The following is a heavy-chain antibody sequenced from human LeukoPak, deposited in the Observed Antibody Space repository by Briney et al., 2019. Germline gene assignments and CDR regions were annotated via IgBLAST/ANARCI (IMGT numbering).Heavy chain of an antibody. CDR3: ARDRGAYYYDTGY. D-gene: IGHD3-22*01. Sequence: PGGSLRLSCVTSGFTVSSNYMNWVRQAPGKGLEWVSVIYSGGETYYADSVKGRFTISRDNSKNTLYLQVNSLRAEDTAVYYCARDRGAYYYDTGYWGRGTLVTVSS. V-gene: IGHV3-66*01. J-gene: IGHJ4*02. CDR2: IYSGGET. CDR1: GFTVSSNY.